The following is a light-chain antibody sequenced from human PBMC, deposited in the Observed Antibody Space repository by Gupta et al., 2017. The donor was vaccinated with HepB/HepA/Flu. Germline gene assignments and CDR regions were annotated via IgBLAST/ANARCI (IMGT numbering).Light chain of an antibody. CDR3: QSADRSGTHV. J-gene: IGLJ1*01. V-gene: IGLV3-25*03. CDR2: TDT. Sequence: SCSLTQPPSQPVSPGQTAGSTCSGDALPRQYTYWYQQKPGQAPKLLIYTDTERPSGIPERFSGSRSGTTVTLTISGVQAEDEDDYYCQSADRSGTHVFGTGTKVTVL. CDR1: ALPRQY.